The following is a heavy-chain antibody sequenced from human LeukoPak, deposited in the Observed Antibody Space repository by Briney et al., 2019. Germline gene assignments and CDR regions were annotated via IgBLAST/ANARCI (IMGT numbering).Heavy chain of an antibody. CDR3: AGGDYYDSSGYQSCFEY. CDR1: GFTFSSYG. CDR2: ISYDGSNK. D-gene: IGHD3-22*01. V-gene: IGHV3-30*03. J-gene: IGHJ4*02. Sequence: GRSLRLSCAASGFTFSSYGMHWVRQAPGKGLEWVAVISYDGSNKYYADSVKGRFTISRDKSKNTLYLQMNSLRAEDTAVYYCAGGDYYDSSGYQSCFEYWGQGTLVTVSS.